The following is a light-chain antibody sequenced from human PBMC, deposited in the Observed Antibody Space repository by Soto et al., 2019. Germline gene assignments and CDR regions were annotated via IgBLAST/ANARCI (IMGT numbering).Light chain of an antibody. CDR2: GAS. J-gene: IGKJ1*01. V-gene: IGKV3-15*01. Sequence: EIVMTQSPATLSVSPGERATLSCRASQSVSSNLAWYQQKPGQAPRLLIYGASTRATGIPARFSGSGSGTELTLTISSLQSEDFAVYSCQQYNNWPQTFGQGTKVDIK. CDR3: QQYNNWPQT. CDR1: QSVSSN.